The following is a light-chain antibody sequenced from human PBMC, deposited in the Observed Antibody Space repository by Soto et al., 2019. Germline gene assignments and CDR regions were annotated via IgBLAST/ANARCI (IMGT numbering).Light chain of an antibody. J-gene: IGKJ5*01. Sequence: EIVLTQSPATLSLSPGERATLSCRASQSVSSSYLAWYQQKPGQAPRLLIYGASTRAPGIPARFSGRGSGADFTLTISSLEPEDFAVYYCQQRSDSITFGQGTRLEIK. CDR3: QQRSDSIT. CDR1: QSVSSSY. V-gene: IGKV3D-20*02. CDR2: GAS.